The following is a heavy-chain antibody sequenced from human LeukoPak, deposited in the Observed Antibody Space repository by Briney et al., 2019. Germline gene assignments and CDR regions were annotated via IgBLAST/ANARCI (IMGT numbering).Heavy chain of an antibody. CDR3: AKDRAAAGANAFDI. CDR1: GFTFSGYG. D-gene: IGHD6-13*01. V-gene: IGHV3-30*18. CDR2: ISYDGSNK. Sequence: GGSLRLSCAASGFTFSGYGMHWVRQAPGKGLEWVAVISYDGSNKYYADSVKGRFTISRDNSKNTLYLQMNSPRAEDTAVYYCAKDRAAAGANAFDIWGQGTMVTVSS. J-gene: IGHJ3*02.